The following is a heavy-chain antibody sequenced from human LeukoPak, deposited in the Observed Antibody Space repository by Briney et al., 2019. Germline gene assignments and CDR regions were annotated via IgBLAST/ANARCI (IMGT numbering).Heavy chain of an antibody. Sequence: EASVKVSCKASGYTFTGYYMHWVRQAPGQGLEWMGWINPNSGGTNYAQKFQGRVTMTRDTSISTAYMELSRLRSDDTAVYYCARRRNHYDSSGPSASFDYWGQGTLVTVSS. CDR1: GYTFTGYY. D-gene: IGHD3-22*01. J-gene: IGHJ4*02. CDR2: INPNSGGT. CDR3: ARRRNHYDSSGPSASFDY. V-gene: IGHV1-2*02.